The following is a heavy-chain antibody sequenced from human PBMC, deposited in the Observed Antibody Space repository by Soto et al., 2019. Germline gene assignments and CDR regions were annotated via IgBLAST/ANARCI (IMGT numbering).Heavy chain of an antibody. V-gene: IGHV1-69*02. D-gene: IGHD5-18*01. J-gene: IGHJ5*02. CDR1: GGTFSTYT. Sequence: SVKVSCKASGGTFSTYTITWVRQAPGQGLEWMGRIIPIIGIINYAQKFQGRVTISADKFTGTAYMELTGLRSDDTAVYYCAGAPNIHYTDGHASSYPWGQGTLVTVPS. CDR2: IIPIIGII. CDR3: AGAPNIHYTDGHASSYP.